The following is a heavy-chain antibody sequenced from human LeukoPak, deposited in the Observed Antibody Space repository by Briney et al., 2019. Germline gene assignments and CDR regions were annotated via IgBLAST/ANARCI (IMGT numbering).Heavy chain of an antibody. Sequence: GESLRLSCAASGFTFSSYGMHWVRQAPGKGLDWVAVLSYDGSNKYYVDSVKGRFTISRDNSKNMLYLQTNSLRDEDTAVYYCAKNELLWFGEFDAFDIWGQGTMVTVSS. CDR3: AKNELLWFGEFDAFDI. V-gene: IGHV3-30*18. D-gene: IGHD3-10*01. CDR1: GFTFSSYG. CDR2: LSYDGSNK. J-gene: IGHJ3*02.